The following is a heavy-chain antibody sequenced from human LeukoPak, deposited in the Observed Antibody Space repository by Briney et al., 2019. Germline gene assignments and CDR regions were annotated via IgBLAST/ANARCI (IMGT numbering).Heavy chain of an antibody. Sequence: SETLSLTCAVYGGSFSGYYWSWIRQPPGKGLEWIGEINHSGSTNYNPSLKSRVTISVDTSKNQFSLKLSSVTAADTAVYHCARGFYYFDYWGQGTRVTVSS. CDR1: GGSFSGYY. J-gene: IGHJ4*02. D-gene: IGHD2/OR15-2a*01. CDR3: ARGFYYFDY. V-gene: IGHV4-34*01. CDR2: INHSGST.